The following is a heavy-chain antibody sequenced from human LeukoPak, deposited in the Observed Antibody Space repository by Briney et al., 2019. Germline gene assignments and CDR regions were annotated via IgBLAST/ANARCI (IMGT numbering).Heavy chain of an antibody. Sequence: SETLSLTCTVSGGSISSYYWSWVRQPAGKGLEWIGRIYTSGSTNYNPSLTSRSTMSVDTSKNQFSLKLSSVTAADTAVYYCARGAIFGVVIKRMGDYFDYWGQGTLVTVSS. CDR3: ARGAIFGVVIKRMGDYFDY. CDR1: GGSISSYY. V-gene: IGHV4-4*07. D-gene: IGHD3-3*01. CDR2: IYTSGST. J-gene: IGHJ4*02.